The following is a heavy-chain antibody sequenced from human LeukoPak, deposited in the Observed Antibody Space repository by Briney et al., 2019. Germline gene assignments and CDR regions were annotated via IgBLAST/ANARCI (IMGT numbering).Heavy chain of an antibody. CDR3: ARENSGSYYWPFDY. CDR2: IYTSGST. V-gene: IGHV4-4*07. CDR1: GGSISSYY. Sequence: SETLSLTCTVSGGSISSYYWSWLRQPAGRGLEWIGRIYTSGSTNYNPSLKSRVTMSVDTSKNQFSLKLSSVTAADTAVYYCARENSGSYYWPFDYWGQGTLVTVSS. J-gene: IGHJ4*02. D-gene: IGHD1-26*01.